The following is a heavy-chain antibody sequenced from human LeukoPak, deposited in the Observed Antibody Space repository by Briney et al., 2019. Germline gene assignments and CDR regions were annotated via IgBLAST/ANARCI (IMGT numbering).Heavy chain of an antibody. V-gene: IGHV1-46*01. Sequence: GASENVPRKAAGYSFTRLYIHRVRQAPGQGPEWTGIINPSGGSTSYPQKFQGRVAMTRDTSTSTVYMELTSLRSEDTAVYYRAREFGDNRKPFDVWGQGTMVTVSS. CDR3: AREFGDNRKPFDV. CDR1: GYSFTRLY. CDR2: INPSGGST. J-gene: IGHJ3*01. D-gene: IGHD3-16*01.